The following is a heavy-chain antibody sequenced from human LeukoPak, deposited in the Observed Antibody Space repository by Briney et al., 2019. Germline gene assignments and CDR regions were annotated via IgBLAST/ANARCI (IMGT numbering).Heavy chain of an antibody. V-gene: IGHV7-4-1*02. CDR2: INTNTGNP. Sequence: ASVTVSCKASGYTFTFYAINWVRQAPGQGLEWMGWINTNTGNPTYAQGFAGRFVFSLDTSVNTAYLQISSLKAEDTAVYYCARGDFWNPYDYWGQGTLVTVSS. D-gene: IGHD3-3*01. CDR3: ARGDFWNPYDY. J-gene: IGHJ4*02. CDR1: GYTFTFYA.